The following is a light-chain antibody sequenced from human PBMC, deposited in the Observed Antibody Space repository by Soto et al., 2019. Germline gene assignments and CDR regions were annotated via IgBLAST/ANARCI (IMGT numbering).Light chain of an antibody. CDR2: NVY. V-gene: IGLV2-14*03. CDR3: SAYTVSRTYV. Sequence: QSVLTQPASVSGSPGQSITISCTGTSSDVGAYNFVSWHQQHPGKAPKLMIYNVYDRPSGISHRFSGSKSGNTASLTISWLQGEDEADYYCSAYTVSRTYVFGTGTKVTVL. CDR1: SSDVGAYNF. J-gene: IGLJ1*01.